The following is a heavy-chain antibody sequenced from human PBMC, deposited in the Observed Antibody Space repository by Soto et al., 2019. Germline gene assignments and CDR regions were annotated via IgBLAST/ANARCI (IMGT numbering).Heavy chain of an antibody. J-gene: IGHJ4*02. D-gene: IGHD5-12*01. V-gene: IGHV1-69*04. CDR3: ATEGDSGYDDFDY. CDR2: ITPILGIA. CDR1: GNTFSTHT. Sequence: SPVRSSCRPSGNTFSTHTIPWVRQAPGQGLEWMGRITPILGIANYAQKFQGRVTITADKSTSTAYMELSSLRSEDTAVYYCATEGDSGYDDFDYWGQGTLVTVS.